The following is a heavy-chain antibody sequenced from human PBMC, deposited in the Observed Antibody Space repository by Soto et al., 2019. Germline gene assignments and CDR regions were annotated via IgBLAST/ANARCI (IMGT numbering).Heavy chain of an antibody. J-gene: IGHJ6*01. V-gene: IGHV4-31*03. CDR2: IYYSGST. CDR1: GGSTSSGGHY. D-gene: IGHD4-4*01. CDR3: ARALRGFASCGCCDHCDLQYFATKRSTDTGSSGMD. Sequence: SENLSLTCTVPGGSTSSGGHYWSWIRQHPGKRLEWIGYIYYSGSTYYNPSLKSRVTISVDTSKNHFSLKLSSVTAADTAVYYCARALRGFASCGCCDHCDLQYFATKRSTDTGSSGMD.